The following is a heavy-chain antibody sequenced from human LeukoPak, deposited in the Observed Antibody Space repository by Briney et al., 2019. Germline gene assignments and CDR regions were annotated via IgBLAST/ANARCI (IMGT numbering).Heavy chain of an antibody. V-gene: IGHV4-4*07. D-gene: IGHD2-2*01. CDR1: GGSISSYY. Sequence: PSETLSLTCTVSGGSISSYYWSWLRQPAGKGLEWIGRIYTSGSTNYNPSLKSRVTMSVDTSKNQFSLKLSSVTAADTAVYYCARDDCSSTSCTFDYWGQGTLVTVSS. CDR3: ARDDCSSTSCTFDY. CDR2: IYTSGST. J-gene: IGHJ4*02.